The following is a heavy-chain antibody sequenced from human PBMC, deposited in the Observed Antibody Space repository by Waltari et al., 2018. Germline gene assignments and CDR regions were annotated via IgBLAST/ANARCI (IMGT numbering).Heavy chain of an antibody. CDR2: ISSSGNI. V-gene: IGHV4-59*11. CDR3: ARRGNPYYFDF. D-gene: IGHD4-4*01. Sequence: QVQLQESGPGLVKPSETLSLTCNVSGGSIINHYWSWIRQPPGKGLGWIGYISSSGNIKYNPSRTSRVTMSIHTSKNQFSLKLNSVTAADTAVYFCARRGNPYYFDFWGRGTLVTVSS. CDR1: GGSIINHY. J-gene: IGHJ4*02.